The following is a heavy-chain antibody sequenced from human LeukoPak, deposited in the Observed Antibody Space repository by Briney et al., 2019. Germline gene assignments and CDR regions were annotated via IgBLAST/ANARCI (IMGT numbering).Heavy chain of an antibody. CDR2: IYYSGST. CDR1: GGSISSYY. V-gene: IGHV4-59*12. J-gene: IGHJ2*01. D-gene: IGHD2-2*01. Sequence: SETLSLTCTVSGGSISSYYWSRIRQPPGKGLEWIGYIYYSGSTNYNPSLKSRVTMSVDTSKNQFSLKLSSVTAADTAVYYCARGQYHLLYWYFDLWGRGTLVTVSS. CDR3: ARGQYHLLYWYFDL.